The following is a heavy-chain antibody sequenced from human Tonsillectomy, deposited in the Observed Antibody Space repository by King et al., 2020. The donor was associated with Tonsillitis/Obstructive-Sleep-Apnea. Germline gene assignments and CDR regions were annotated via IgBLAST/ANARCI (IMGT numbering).Heavy chain of an antibody. CDR3: ASDPDGGNSVDY. CDR2: VSAYNDNT. D-gene: IGHD4-23*01. J-gene: IGHJ4*02. V-gene: IGHV1-18*01. CDR1: GYTFTSYG. Sequence: QLVQSGTEAKKPGASVKVSCKASGYTFTSYGFSWVRQAPGQGLEWMVWVSAYNDNTYYAQKFQGRVTLTTDTSTSTAYMGLRSLRSDDTAVYYFASDPDGGNSVDYWGQGTLVTVSS.